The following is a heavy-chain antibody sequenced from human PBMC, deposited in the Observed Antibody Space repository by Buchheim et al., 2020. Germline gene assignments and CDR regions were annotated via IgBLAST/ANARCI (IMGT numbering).Heavy chain of an antibody. J-gene: IGHJ5*02. CDR2: MNPNSGNT. CDR3: AREFSSGSGSYYNGPYNWFDP. Sequence: QVQLVQSGAEVKKPGASVKVSCKASGYTFTSYDINWVRQATGQGLEWMGWMNPNSGNTGYAQKFQGRVTMTRNTSISTAYMELSSLRSEDTAVYYCAREFSSGSGSYYNGPYNWFDPWGQGTL. V-gene: IGHV1-8*01. CDR1: GYTFTSYD. D-gene: IGHD3-10*01.